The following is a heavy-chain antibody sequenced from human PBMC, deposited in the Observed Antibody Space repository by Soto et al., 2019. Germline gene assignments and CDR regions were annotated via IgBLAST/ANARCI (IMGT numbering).Heavy chain of an antibody. V-gene: IGHV3-30*18. CDR1: GFTFSDYA. Sequence: QVQLVESGGGAVQPGRSLRLSCAASGFTFSDYAMHWVRQAPGKGLDWIGVISFDGNKIFYADSVQGRFTISRDNSNNTLYLQMNTLRSEDTAFYYCAKDMESGLYYLDYWGQGTLVTVSS. D-gene: IGHD3-3*01. J-gene: IGHJ4*02. CDR2: ISFDGNKI. CDR3: AKDMESGLYYLDY.